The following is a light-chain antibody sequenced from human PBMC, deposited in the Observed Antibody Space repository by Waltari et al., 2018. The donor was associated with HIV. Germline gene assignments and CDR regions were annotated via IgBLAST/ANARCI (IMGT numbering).Light chain of an antibody. V-gene: IGLV3-21*02. CDR1: NTGSKS. Sequence: SNVLTQPPSVSVAPGQTARITCGGNNTGSKSVHWYQQRPGQAPVVVVFDDSDRPSGIPERFAGSNSGNTATLTISRVEAGDEADYYCQVWGSSRDWVFGGGTKLTVL. CDR2: DDS. J-gene: IGLJ3*02. CDR3: QVWGSSRDWV.